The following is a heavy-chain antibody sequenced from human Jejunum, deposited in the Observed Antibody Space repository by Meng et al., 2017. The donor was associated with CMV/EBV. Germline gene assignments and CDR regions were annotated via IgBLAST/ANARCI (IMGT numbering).Heavy chain of an antibody. CDR2: VYYSGSA. CDR1: TDSLRDHY. Sequence: STDSLRDHYWSWIRHPQGKGLEWMGYVYYSGSATYSPSLRSRITISIDTSRNQFSLNLRSVTAADTAMYFCARGVGHATNNSLDSWGQGTRVTVSS. D-gene: IGHD1-1*01. J-gene: IGHJ4*02. V-gene: IGHV4-59*11. CDR3: ARGVGHATNNSLDS.